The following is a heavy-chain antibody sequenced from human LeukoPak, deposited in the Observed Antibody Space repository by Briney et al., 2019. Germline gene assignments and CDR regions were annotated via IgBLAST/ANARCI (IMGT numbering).Heavy chain of an antibody. CDR1: GGSISRYY. Sequence: SETLSLTCTVSGGSISRYYWSWIRQPPGKGLERLGYIYYTGSTNYNPSLKSRLTISLNTSKNQFSLKLTSVTAADTALYYCARLLDGYYSESGSYYPNWYFDLWGRGTLVTVSS. V-gene: IGHV4-59*08. CDR3: ARLLDGYYSESGSYYPNWYFDL. J-gene: IGHJ2*01. CDR2: IYYTGST. D-gene: IGHD3-22*01.